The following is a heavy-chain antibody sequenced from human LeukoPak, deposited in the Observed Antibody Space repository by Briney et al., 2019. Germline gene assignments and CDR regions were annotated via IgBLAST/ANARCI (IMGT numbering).Heavy chain of an antibody. J-gene: IGHJ6*03. CDR1: GYTFTGYY. Sequence: ASVKVSCKASGYTFTGYYMHWVRQAPGQGLEWMGWINPNSGGTNYAQKFQGRVTMTRDTSISTAYMELSSLRSEDTAVYYCALRRFDYYYMDVWGKGTTVTVSS. V-gene: IGHV1-2*02. CDR3: ALRRFDYYYMDV. CDR2: INPNSGGT.